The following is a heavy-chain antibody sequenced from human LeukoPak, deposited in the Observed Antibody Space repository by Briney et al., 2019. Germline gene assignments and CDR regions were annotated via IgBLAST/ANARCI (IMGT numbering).Heavy chain of an antibody. Sequence: ASVKVSCKASGYTFTGYYMHWVRQAPGQGLEWMGWINPNSGGTNYAQKFQGRVTMTRDTSISTAYMELSRLRSDDTAVYYCAKGLALGYCSGGSCYYYYGMDVWGQGTTVTVSS. CDR1: GYTFTGYY. D-gene: IGHD2-15*01. CDR2: INPNSGGT. CDR3: AKGLALGYCSGGSCYYYYGMDV. V-gene: IGHV1-2*02. J-gene: IGHJ6*02.